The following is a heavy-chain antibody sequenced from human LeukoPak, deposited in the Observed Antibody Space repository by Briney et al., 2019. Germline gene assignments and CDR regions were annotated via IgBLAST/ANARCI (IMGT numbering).Heavy chain of an antibody. D-gene: IGHD3-22*01. CDR3: AAGSGYSFDY. CDR1: GYTFTGYY. CDR2: IVVGSGNT. V-gene: IGHV1-58*02. J-gene: IGHJ4*02. Sequence: SVKVSCKASGYTFTGYYMHWVRQAPGQGLEWIGWIVVGSGNTNYAQKFQERVTITRDMSTSTAYMELSSLRSEDTAVYYCAAGSGYSFDYWGQGTLVTVSS.